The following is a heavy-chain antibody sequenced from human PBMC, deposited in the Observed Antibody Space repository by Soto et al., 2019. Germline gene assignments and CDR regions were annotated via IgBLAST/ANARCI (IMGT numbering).Heavy chain of an antibody. CDR2: IWYDGSNK. CDR3: ARVLLLAYCGGDCYGGVDY. J-gene: IGHJ4*02. V-gene: IGHV3-33*01. Sequence: GGSLRLSCAASGFTFSSYGMHWVRQAPGKGLEWVAVIWYDGSNKYYADSVKGRFTISRDNSKNTLYLQMNSLRAEDTAVYYCARVLLLAYCGGDCYGGVDYWGQGTLVTVSS. D-gene: IGHD2-21*02. CDR1: GFTFSSYG.